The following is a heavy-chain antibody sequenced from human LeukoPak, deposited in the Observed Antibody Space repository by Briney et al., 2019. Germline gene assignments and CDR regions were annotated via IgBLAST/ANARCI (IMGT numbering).Heavy chain of an antibody. V-gene: IGHV1-46*01. CDR2: INPSGGST. J-gene: IGHJ4*02. CDR3: ALEMATAGFDY. Sequence: ASVKVSCKASGYTFTSYYMHWVRQAPGQGLEWMGIINPSGGSTNYAQKFQGRVTITADESTSTAYMELSSLRSEDTAVYYCALEMATAGFDYWGQGTLVTVSS. CDR1: GYTFTSYY. D-gene: IGHD5-24*01.